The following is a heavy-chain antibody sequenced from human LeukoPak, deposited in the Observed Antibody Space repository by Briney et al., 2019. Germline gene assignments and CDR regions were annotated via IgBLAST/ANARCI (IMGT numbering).Heavy chain of an antibody. J-gene: IGHJ4*02. CDR2: IKSKTDGGTT. D-gene: IGHD3-10*01. CDR1: GFTFSSYW. Sequence: PGGSLRLSCAASGFTFSSYWMSWVRQAPGKGLEWVGRIKSKTDGGTTDYAAPVKGRFTISRDDSKDTLYLQMNSLKTEDTAVYYCTTGPITMVRGVINRETNDYWGQGTLVTVSS. CDR3: TTGPITMVRGVINRETNDY. V-gene: IGHV3-15*01.